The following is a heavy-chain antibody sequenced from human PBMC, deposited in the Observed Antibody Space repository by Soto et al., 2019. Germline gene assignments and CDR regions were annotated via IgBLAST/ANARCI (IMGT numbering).Heavy chain of an antibody. D-gene: IGHD1-26*01. CDR2: IYHSGST. J-gene: IGHJ4*02. V-gene: IGHV4-4*02. CDR3: ARSNEGATFGLGEFDY. CDR1: GGSISSGNW. Sequence: QVQLQESGPGLVKPSGTLSLTCAVSGGSISSGNWWRWVRQPPGKGLEWIGEIYHSGSTNYNPSLKSRVTISVDKSKNQFSLKLSSVTAADTAVYYCARSNEGATFGLGEFDYWGQGTLVTVSS.